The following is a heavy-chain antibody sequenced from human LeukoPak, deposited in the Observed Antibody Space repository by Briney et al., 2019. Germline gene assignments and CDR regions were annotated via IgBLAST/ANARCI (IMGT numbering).Heavy chain of an antibody. CDR3: ARGYDIDV. CDR1: GGSISNYY. Sequence: SETLSLTCTVSGGSISNYYWSWIRQSPGKALEWIGYIYYTGTTKYNPSLKSRATIPLDTSKSQFSLKLTSVTAADTALFFCARGYDIDVWGQGTTVTVSS. J-gene: IGHJ6*02. V-gene: IGHV4-59*01. CDR2: IYYTGTT.